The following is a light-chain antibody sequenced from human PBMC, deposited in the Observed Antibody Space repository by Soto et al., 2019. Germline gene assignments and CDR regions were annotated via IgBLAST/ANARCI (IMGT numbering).Light chain of an antibody. V-gene: IGKV3-11*01. CDR1: QYVGTR. J-gene: IGKJ1*01. CDR3: HQRQSWPRT. CDR2: YTS. Sequence: EIVLTQSPATLSSSPRETATLSCRASQYVGTRLAWYQHKPGQAPRLLIYYTSNRATGIPARFSGSGSGTDFTLTINSLAPEDFAIYYCHQRQSWPRTFGQGTKVDIK.